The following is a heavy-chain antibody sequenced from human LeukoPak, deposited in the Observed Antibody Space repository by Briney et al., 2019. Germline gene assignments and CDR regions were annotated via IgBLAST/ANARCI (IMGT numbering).Heavy chain of an antibody. CDR3: AKMPLLMVYAIYNY. CDR2: ISSSSSTI. J-gene: IGHJ4*02. Sequence: GGSLRLSCAASGFTFSRYSMNWVRQAPGKGLEWVSYISSSSSTIYYADSVKGRFTISRDNSKNTLYLQMNSLRAEDTAVYYCAKMPLLMVYAIYNYWGQGTLVTVSS. V-gene: IGHV3-48*01. D-gene: IGHD2-8*01. CDR1: GFTFSRYS.